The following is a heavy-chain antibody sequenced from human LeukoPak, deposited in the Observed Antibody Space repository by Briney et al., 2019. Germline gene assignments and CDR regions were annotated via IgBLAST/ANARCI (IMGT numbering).Heavy chain of an antibody. Sequence: PSETLSLTCTVSGGSISSYYWSWIRQPPGKGLEWIGYIYYSGSTNYNPSLKSRVTISADTSKNQFSLKLSSVTAADTAVYYCARRQHYYGSGSYYDYWGQGTLVTVSS. CDR3: ARRQHYYGSGSYYDY. V-gene: IGHV4-59*08. CDR1: GGSISSYY. CDR2: IYYSGST. D-gene: IGHD3-10*01. J-gene: IGHJ4*02.